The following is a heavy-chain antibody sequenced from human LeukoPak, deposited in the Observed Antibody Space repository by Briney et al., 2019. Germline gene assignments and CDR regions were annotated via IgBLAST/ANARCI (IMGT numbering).Heavy chain of an antibody. Sequence: PSETLSLTCAVSGYSISSGYYWGWIRQPPGKGLEWIGYIYYSGSTNYNPSLKSRVTISVDTSKNQFSLKLSSVTAADTAVYYCARDGGSSWANWFDPWGQGTLVTVSS. D-gene: IGHD6-13*01. V-gene: IGHV4-61*01. CDR2: IYYSGST. CDR3: ARDGGSSWANWFDP. J-gene: IGHJ5*02. CDR1: GYSISSGYY.